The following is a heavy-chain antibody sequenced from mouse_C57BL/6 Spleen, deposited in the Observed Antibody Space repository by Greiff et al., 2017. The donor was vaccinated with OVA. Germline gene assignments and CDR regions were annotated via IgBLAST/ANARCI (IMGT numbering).Heavy chain of an antibody. CDR2: INPNNGGT. Sequence: EVQLQESGPELVKPGASVKMSCKASGYTFTDYNMHWVKQSHGKSLEWIGYINPNNGGTSYNQKFKGKATLTVNKSSSTAYMELRSLTSEDSAVYYCARGHYDYDGAWFAYWGQGTLVTVSA. J-gene: IGHJ3*01. CDR1: GYTFTDYN. D-gene: IGHD2-4*01. V-gene: IGHV1-22*01. CDR3: ARGHYDYDGAWFAY.